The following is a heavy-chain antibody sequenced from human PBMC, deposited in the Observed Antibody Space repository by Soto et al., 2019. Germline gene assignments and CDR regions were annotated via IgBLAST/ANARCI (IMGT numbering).Heavy chain of an antibody. D-gene: IGHD5-18*01. CDR1: GGSISSSSYY. V-gene: IGHV4-39*01. CDR3: ARHGYSYGSYFFDY. CDR2: IYYSGST. Sequence: SETLSLTCTVSGGSISSSSYYWGWIRQPPGKGLEWIGSIYYSGSTYYNPSLKSRVTISVDTSKNQFSLKLSSVTAADTAVYYCARHGYSYGSYFFDYWGQGTLVTVSS. J-gene: IGHJ4*02.